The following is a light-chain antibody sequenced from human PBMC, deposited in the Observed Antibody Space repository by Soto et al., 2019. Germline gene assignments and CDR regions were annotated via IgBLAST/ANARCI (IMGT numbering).Light chain of an antibody. CDR2: DAS. V-gene: IGKV3D-15*01. Sequence: EVVVTHSPSTLYLSAGERATLSCRASQGVIIYLAWYQQKPGQAPRLLIYDASNRATGIPARFSGSGSGTEFTLTISSLQSEDFAVYYCQQYNNWPLTFGQGTRLEI. CDR3: QQYNNWPLT. J-gene: IGKJ5*01. CDR1: QGVIIY.